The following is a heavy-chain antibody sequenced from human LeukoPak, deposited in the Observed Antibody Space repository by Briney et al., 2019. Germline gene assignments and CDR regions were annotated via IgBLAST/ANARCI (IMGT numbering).Heavy chain of an antibody. CDR1: GYTFTSYG. J-gene: IGHJ5*01. V-gene: IGHV1-18*01. CDR3: AGDGTSHVYGCLDS. CDR2: ISGYNGNT. D-gene: IGHD2-8*01. Sequence: ASVKVSCKASGYTFTSYGVSWVRQAPGQGLEWMGWISGYNGNTFYAQKFQGRVTMTTDTSTSTSYMELRSLTSDDTAVYYCAGDGTSHVYGCLDSWGQGTLVTVSS.